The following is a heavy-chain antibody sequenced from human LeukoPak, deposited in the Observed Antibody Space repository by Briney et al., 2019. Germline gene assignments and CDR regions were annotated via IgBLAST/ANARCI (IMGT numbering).Heavy chain of an antibody. CDR1: GFTFSGYA. Sequence: GRSLRLSCAASGFTFSGYAMHWVRQAPGKGLEWVAVISYDGSKKYYADSVKGRFTISRDNSKNTLYLQMNSLRAEDTAVYYCARDAQWLVFDYWGQGTLVTVSS. D-gene: IGHD6-19*01. V-gene: IGHV3-30-3*01. J-gene: IGHJ4*02. CDR3: ARDAQWLVFDY. CDR2: ISYDGSKK.